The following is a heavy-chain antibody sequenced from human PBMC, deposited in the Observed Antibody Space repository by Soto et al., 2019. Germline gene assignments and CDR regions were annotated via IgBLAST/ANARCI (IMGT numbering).Heavy chain of an antibody. Sequence: PGGSLRLSCAASGFTFSDYYMSWIRQAPGKGLEWVSYISSSGSTIYYADSVKGRFTISRDNAKNSLYLQMNSLRAEDTAVYYCAREGMTTVTTRELWFAFDIWGQGTMVTVSS. V-gene: IGHV3-11*01. CDR1: GFTFSDYY. CDR2: ISSSGSTI. D-gene: IGHD4-17*01. J-gene: IGHJ3*02. CDR3: AREGMTTVTTRELWFAFDI.